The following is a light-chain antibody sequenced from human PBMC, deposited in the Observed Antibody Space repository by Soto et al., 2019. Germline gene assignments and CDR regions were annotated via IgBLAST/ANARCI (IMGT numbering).Light chain of an antibody. CDR3: QQSYSTPPYT. CDR2: AAS. CDR1: QSISSY. J-gene: IGKJ2*01. Sequence: DIQMTQSPSSRSASVGDRVTITCRASQSISSYLNWYQQKPGKAPKLLIYAASSLQSGVPSRFSGSGSGTDFTLTISSLQPEDFATYYCQQSYSTPPYTFXQGTKVDIK. V-gene: IGKV1-39*01.